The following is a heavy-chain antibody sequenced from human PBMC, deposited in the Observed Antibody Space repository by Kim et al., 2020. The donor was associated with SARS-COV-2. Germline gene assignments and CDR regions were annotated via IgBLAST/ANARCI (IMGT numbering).Heavy chain of an antibody. Sequence: SETLSLTCTVSGGSISSSSYYRGWIRQPPGKGLEWIGSIYYSGSTYYNPSLKSRVTISVDTSKNQFSLKLSSVTAADTAVYYCARAGIMITFGGVIANNHFDYWGQGTLVTVSS. CDR3: ARAGIMITFGGVIANNHFDY. D-gene: IGHD3-16*02. J-gene: IGHJ4*02. V-gene: IGHV4-39*01. CDR2: IYYSGST. CDR1: GGSISSSSYY.